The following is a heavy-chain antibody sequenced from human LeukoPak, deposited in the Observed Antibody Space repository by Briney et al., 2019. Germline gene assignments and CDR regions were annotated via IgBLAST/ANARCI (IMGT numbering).Heavy chain of an antibody. D-gene: IGHD6-13*01. CDR3: ARGHKYSSSWPYYFDY. Sequence: ASVKVSCKASGYTFTSYDINWVRQATGQGLEWMGWMNPNSGNTNYAQKLQGSVTMTTDTSTSTAYMELRSLRSDDTAVYYCARGHKYSSSWPYYFDYWGQGTLVTVSS. V-gene: IGHV1-8*01. J-gene: IGHJ4*02. CDR2: MNPNSGNT. CDR1: GYTFTSYD.